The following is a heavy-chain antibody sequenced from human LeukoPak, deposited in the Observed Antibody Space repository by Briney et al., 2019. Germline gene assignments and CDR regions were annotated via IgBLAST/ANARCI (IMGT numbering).Heavy chain of an antibody. CDR3: VGGTGY. Sequence: GGSLRLSCSVSGFTFSTYVMHWVRQAPGKGLEYVSAISSNGDNTYYADSVKGRFTISRDNSKNTLYLQMSSLRADDTAVYYLVGGTGYWGQGTLVTVSS. D-gene: IGHD3-16*01. CDR2: ISSNGDNT. V-gene: IGHV3-64D*06. J-gene: IGHJ4*02. CDR1: GFTFSTYV.